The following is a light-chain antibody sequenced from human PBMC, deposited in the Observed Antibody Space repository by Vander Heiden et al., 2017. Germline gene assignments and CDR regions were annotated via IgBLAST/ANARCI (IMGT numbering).Light chain of an antibody. CDR3: QQDGSSPGT. Sequence: EIVLTQSPGTLSLSPGERATLSCRASQSVSSSYLAWYQQKPGQAPRLLIYGASSRATGIPDTFSGSGSGTDFTLTISRLEPEDFAVYYCQQDGSSPGTFGQGTKVEIK. CDR1: QSVSSSY. J-gene: IGKJ1*01. CDR2: GAS. V-gene: IGKV3-20*01.